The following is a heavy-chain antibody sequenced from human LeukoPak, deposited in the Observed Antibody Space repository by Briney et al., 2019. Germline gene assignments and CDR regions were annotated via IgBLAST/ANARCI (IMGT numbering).Heavy chain of an antibody. CDR3: AKHSVTAVTAFFDF. D-gene: IGHD2-21*02. V-gene: IGHV3-23*01. J-gene: IGHJ4*02. Sequence: GGSLRLSCAASGFTFSSYAMSWVRQAPGKGLEWASAISGSGGSTYYADSVKGRFTISRDNSKNTLYLQMNSLRAGDTAVYYCAKHSVTAVTAFFDFWGQGTPVTVSS. CDR1: GFTFSSYA. CDR2: ISGSGGST.